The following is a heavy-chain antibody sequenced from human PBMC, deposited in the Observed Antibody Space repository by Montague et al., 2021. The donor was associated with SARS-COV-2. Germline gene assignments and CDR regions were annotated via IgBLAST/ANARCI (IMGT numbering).Heavy chain of an antibody. CDR2: IRQSGRT. D-gene: IGHD3-22*01. CDR1: GGSFGDDH. V-gene: IGHV4-34*01. Sequence: SETLSLTCAVYGGSFGDDHWSWIRQPPGKGLEWIGNIRQSGRTNYIPSLKSRVTISVDTSKNQFSLKLTSVTAADTGLYFCARGHLSVSMIVVVFTSASYYFDYWGQGAQVTVSS. J-gene: IGHJ4*02. CDR3: ARGHLSVSMIVVVFTSASYYFDY.